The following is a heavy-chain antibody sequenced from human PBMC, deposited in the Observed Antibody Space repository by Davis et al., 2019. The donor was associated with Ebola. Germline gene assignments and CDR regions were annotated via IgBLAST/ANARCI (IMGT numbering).Heavy chain of an antibody. CDR1: GYSFTSYW. Sequence: GESLKISCKGSGYSFTSYWIGWVRQMPGKGLEWMGIIYPGDSDTRYSPSFQGQVTISADKSISTAYLQWSSPKASDTAMYYCARHAYSSGWYLLFDYWGQGTLVTVSS. D-gene: IGHD6-19*01. V-gene: IGHV5-51*01. CDR3: ARHAYSSGWYLLFDY. CDR2: IYPGDSDT. J-gene: IGHJ4*02.